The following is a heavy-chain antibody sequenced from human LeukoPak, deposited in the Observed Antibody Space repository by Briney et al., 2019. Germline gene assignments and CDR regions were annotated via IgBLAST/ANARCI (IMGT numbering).Heavy chain of an antibody. D-gene: IGHD3-22*01. Sequence: PSETLSLTCTVSGGSISSSSYYWGWIRQPPGKGLEWIGSIYYSGSTYYNPSLKSRVTISVDTSKNQFSLKLSSVTAADTAVYYCARGGDYYDSSGYYSYYYYYMDAWGKGTTVTVSS. CDR1: GGSISSSSYY. CDR3: ARGGDYYDSSGYYSYYYYYMDA. V-gene: IGHV4-39*01. J-gene: IGHJ6*03. CDR2: IYYSGST.